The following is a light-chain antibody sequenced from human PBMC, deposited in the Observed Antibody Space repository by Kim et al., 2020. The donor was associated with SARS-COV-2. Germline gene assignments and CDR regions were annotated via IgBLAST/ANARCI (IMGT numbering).Light chain of an antibody. CDR2: KDN. CDR1: KLGDKY. Sequence: PGQDASITCLGDKLGDKYVYWYQQKPGQSPVVVIYKDNQRPSGIPERFSGSNSGNTATLTISGNQAMDEADYYCQARDSSTHNYVFGAGTKVTVL. J-gene: IGLJ1*01. CDR3: QARDSSTHNYV. V-gene: IGLV3-1*01.